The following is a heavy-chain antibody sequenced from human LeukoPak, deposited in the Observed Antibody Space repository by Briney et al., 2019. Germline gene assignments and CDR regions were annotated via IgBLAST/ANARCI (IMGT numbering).Heavy chain of an antibody. CDR2: IRSKAQNCGT. CDR1: GFPFSGSA. J-gene: IGHJ4*01. Sequence: PGGSLRLSCVASGFPFSGSAVHWVRQASGKGLEWVGRIRSKAQNCGTGYAAAVQGRFIISRDDSKNTAYLQMNSLKTEDTALYYCTRPGGNVDYWGQGTLVTVSS. CDR3: TRPGGNVDY. D-gene: IGHD3-16*01. V-gene: IGHV3-73*01.